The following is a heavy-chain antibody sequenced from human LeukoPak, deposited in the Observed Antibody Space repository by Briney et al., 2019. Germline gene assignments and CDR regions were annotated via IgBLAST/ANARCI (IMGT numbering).Heavy chain of an antibody. CDR3: SLLAVASPQDY. J-gene: IGHJ4*02. Sequence: GGSLRLSCVASGFTFSTYEMHWVRQAPGKGLEWVSDISSSGSTIYYADSVKGRFTTSRDNAKNLLYLQMHSLRAEDTAVYYCSLLAVASPQDYWGQGTLVTVSS. CDR1: GFTFSTYE. V-gene: IGHV3-48*03. D-gene: IGHD6-19*01. CDR2: ISSSGSTI.